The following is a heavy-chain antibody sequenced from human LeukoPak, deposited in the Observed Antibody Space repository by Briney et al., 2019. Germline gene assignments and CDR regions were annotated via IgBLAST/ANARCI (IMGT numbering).Heavy chain of an antibody. CDR3: ARPTSGADDAFDI. CDR2: IYAGDSET. Sequence: GGSPKTFCKGSGSLFTSFWIGWVRQLPGKGLGWGGNIYAGDSETRYSPSCQVKVTISDDKSIGTAYLQWNWLKASGTALYYCARPTSGADDAFDIWGQGTMVTVSS. CDR1: GSLFTSFW. J-gene: IGHJ3*02. V-gene: IGHV5-51*01. D-gene: IGHD1-26*01.